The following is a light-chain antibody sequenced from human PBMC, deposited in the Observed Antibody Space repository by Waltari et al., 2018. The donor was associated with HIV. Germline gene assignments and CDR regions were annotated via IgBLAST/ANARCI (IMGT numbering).Light chain of an antibody. CDR3: CSYTTSITFV. CDR2: DVT. V-gene: IGLV2-14*01. CDR1: TSDVGSYNY. Sequence: QSALTQPASVSGSPGQSFTTSRTGSTSDVGSYNYVSWSPQHPGKAPRLIIFDVTNRPSGVSDRFSGSKSGNTASLTIAGLQPEDEADYYCCSYTTSITFVFGGGTKLTVL. J-gene: IGLJ3*02.